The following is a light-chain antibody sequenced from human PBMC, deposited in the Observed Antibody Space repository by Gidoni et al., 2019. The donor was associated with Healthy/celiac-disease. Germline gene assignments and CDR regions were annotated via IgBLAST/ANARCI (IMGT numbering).Light chain of an antibody. Sequence: DIVMTQSPDSLAVSLGERATINCKSSQSVLYSSNNKNYLAWYQQKPGQPSKLLIYWASTRESGVPDPFSGSGSGTDFTLTISSLQAEDVAVYYCQQYYSTPLTFGGGTKVEIK. V-gene: IGKV4-1*01. CDR2: WAS. CDR1: QSVLYSSNNKNY. CDR3: QQYYSTPLT. J-gene: IGKJ4*01.